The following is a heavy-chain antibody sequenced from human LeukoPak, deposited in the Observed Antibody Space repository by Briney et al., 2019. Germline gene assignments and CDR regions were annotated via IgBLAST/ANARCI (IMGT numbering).Heavy chain of an antibody. V-gene: IGHV3-74*01. CDR2: FNHDGSTT. J-gene: IGHJ3*02. CDR3: ARDFHGSGSYPHDAFDI. D-gene: IGHD3-10*01. CDR1: EWTFSSYW. Sequence: GGSLRLSCAASEWTFSSYWMRWVRQAPGKGLVWVSRFNHDGSTTCYADSVKGRFTIFRDNAKNILYLQMNSLRSDDTAVYYCARDFHGSGSYPHDAFDIWGQGTMVTVSS.